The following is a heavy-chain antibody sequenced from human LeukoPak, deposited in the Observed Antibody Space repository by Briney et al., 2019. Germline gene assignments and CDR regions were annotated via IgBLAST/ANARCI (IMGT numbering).Heavy chain of an antibody. CDR2: IYYSGST. J-gene: IGHJ5*02. D-gene: IGHD3-9*01. Sequence: PSETLSLTCAVSGGSISSYYWSWIRQPPGKGLEWIGYIYYSGSTNYNPSLKSRVTISVDTSKNQFSLKLSSVTAADTAVYYCARHPLILTGYNWFDPWGQGTLVTVSS. CDR3: ARHPLILTGYNWFDP. V-gene: IGHV4-59*08. CDR1: GGSISSYY.